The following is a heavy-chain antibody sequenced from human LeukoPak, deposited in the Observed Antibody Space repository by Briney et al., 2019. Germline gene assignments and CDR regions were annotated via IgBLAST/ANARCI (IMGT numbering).Heavy chain of an antibody. CDR1: GFTFTPYT. CDR2: ISSSSSYI. D-gene: IGHD2-8*02. J-gene: IGHJ4*02. V-gene: IGHV3-21*01. CDR3: TGPLTD. Sequence: EGSLRLSCAASGFTFTPYTMNWVRQAPGKGLEWVSSISSSSSYIYYADSVKGRFDISRDNAKNSLYLQMNSLRAEDTAVYFCTGPLTDWGQGTLVTVSS.